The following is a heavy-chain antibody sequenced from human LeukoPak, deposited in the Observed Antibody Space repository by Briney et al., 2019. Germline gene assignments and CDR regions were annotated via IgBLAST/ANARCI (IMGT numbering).Heavy chain of an antibody. V-gene: IGHV4-59*08. D-gene: IGHD5-12*01. CDR2: IYYSGSA. Sequence: PSETLSLTCTVSGGSISSYYWSWIRQPPGKGLEWIGYIYYSGSATYNPSLKSRVTISVDTSKNQFSLKLSSVTAADTAMYYCARSQGIIVATSIPVDAFDIWGQGTMVTVSS. CDR3: ARSQGIIVATSIPVDAFDI. J-gene: IGHJ3*02. CDR1: GGSISSYY.